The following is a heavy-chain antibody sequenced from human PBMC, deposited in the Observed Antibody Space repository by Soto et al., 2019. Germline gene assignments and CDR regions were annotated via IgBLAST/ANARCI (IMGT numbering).Heavy chain of an antibody. J-gene: IGHJ5*02. V-gene: IGHV4-59*01. CDR1: GGSIKIYY. CDR3: ARGTPEITMVRGIMSSFDP. D-gene: IGHD3-10*01. CDR2: IYYSGST. Sequence: PXVTLALTCTVSGGSIKIYYWSWIRQPAGKGLEWIGYIYYSGSTKYNPSLKSRVTISVDTSKNQFSLKLNSVTAADTAVYYCARGTPEITMVRGIMSSFDPCGQGTLGTVSS.